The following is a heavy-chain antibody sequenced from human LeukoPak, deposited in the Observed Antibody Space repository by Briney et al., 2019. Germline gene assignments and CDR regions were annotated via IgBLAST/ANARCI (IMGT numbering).Heavy chain of an antibody. Sequence: SETLSLTCAVYGGSFSGYYWSWIRQPPGKGLEWIGEINHSGSTNYNPSLKSRVIISVDTSKNQFSLKLSSVTAADTAVYYCARGNYYVWGSYRYGFDPWGQGTLVTVSS. J-gene: IGHJ5*02. V-gene: IGHV4-34*01. CDR2: INHSGST. CDR1: GGSFSGYY. CDR3: ARGNYYVWGSYRYGFDP. D-gene: IGHD3-16*02.